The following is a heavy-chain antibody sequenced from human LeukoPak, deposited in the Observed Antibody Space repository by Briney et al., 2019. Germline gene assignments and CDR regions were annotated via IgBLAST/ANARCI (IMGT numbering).Heavy chain of an antibody. J-gene: IGHJ4*02. Sequence: RSSETLSLTCTVSGGSISSYYRSWIRQPPGKGLEWIGYIYYSGSTNYNPSLKSRVTISVDTSKNQFSLKLSSVTAADTAVYYCARVTMGYYYDSSGYYTNDYYFDYWGQGTLVTVSS. V-gene: IGHV4-59*01. CDR2: IYYSGST. D-gene: IGHD3-22*01. CDR3: ARVTMGYYYDSSGYYTNDYYFDY. CDR1: GGSISSYY.